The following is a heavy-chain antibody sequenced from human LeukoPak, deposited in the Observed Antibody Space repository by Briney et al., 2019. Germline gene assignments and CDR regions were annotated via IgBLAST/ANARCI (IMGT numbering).Heavy chain of an antibody. CDR1: GYTFTISV. J-gene: IGHJ6*02. Sequence: ASVKVSCKASGYTFTISVISWGRQAPGQGLEWMGWISAYNGNTNYAQKLQGRVTMTTDTSTSTAYMELRSLRSGDTAKYDCARERAQTPGHGMDVWGQGTTVTVSS. CDR2: ISAYNGNT. D-gene: IGHD1-14*01. V-gene: IGHV1-18*01. CDR3: ARERAQTPGHGMDV.